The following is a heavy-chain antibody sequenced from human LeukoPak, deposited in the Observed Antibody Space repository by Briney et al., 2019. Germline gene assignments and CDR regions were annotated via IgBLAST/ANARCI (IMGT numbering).Heavy chain of an antibody. D-gene: IGHD1-26*01. J-gene: IGHJ4*02. Sequence: SEPLSLTCTVSGGSISSSSYYWGWIRQPPGKGLEWIGSIYYSGSTYYNPSLKSRVTISVDTSKNQFSLKLSSVTAADTAVYYCARHSRGSYRFDYWGQGTLVTVSS. CDR2: IYYSGST. CDR1: GGSISSSSYY. CDR3: ARHSRGSYRFDY. V-gene: IGHV4-39*01.